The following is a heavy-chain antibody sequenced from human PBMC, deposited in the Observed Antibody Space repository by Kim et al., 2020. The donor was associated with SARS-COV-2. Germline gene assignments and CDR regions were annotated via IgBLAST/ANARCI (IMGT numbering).Heavy chain of an antibody. Sequence: GGSLRLSCAASGFIVSSNFVSWVRQAPGKGLEWVSIIYSGGSTYYADSVKGRFTMSRDNSKNTVFLQMNTLRPDDTAVYHCAGGYSTSSGDHWGQGTLVT. V-gene: IGHV3-53*05. CDR3: AGGYSTSSGDH. CDR1: GFIVSSNF. D-gene: IGHD5-18*01. J-gene: IGHJ4*02. CDR2: IYSGGST.